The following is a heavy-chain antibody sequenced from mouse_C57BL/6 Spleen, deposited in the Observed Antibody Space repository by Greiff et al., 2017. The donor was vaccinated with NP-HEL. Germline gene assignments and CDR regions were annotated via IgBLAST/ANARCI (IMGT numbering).Heavy chain of an antibody. Sequence: VQLQESGAELVKPGASVKMSCKASGYTFTSYWITWVKQRPGQGLEWIGDIYPGSGSTNYNEKFKSKATLTVDTSSSTAYMQLSSLTSEDSAVYYCARSIYYYGSSFYYAMDYWGQGTSVTVSS. CDR2: IYPGSGST. V-gene: IGHV1-55*01. CDR1: GYTFTSYW. D-gene: IGHD1-1*01. CDR3: ARSIYYYGSSFYYAMDY. J-gene: IGHJ4*01.